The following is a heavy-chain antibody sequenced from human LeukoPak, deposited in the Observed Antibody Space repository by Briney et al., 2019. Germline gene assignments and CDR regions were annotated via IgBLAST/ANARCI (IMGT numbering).Heavy chain of an antibody. V-gene: IGHV4-34*01. J-gene: IGHJ1*01. CDR1: GGSFSGYY. CDR2: INHSGST. CDR3: ARGTPVAEYFQH. D-gene: IGHD6-19*01. Sequence: SETLSLTCAVYGGSFSGYYWSWIRQPPGKGLEWIGEINHSGSTNYTPSLKSRVTISVDTSKNQFSLKLSSVTAADTAVYYCARGTPVAEYFQHWGQGTLVTVSS.